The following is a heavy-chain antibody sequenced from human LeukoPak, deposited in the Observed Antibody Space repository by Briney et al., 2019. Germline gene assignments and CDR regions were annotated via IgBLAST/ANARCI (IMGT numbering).Heavy chain of an antibody. CDR2: ISSGGGTR. CDR3: ARDRGRRGITMRSDAFDI. J-gene: IGHJ3*02. D-gene: IGHD3-22*01. CDR1: GFTVSSNY. V-gene: IGHV3-11*01. Sequence: GGSLRLSCAASGFTVSSNYMSWVRQAPGKGLEWVSYISSGGGTRSYADSVKGRFIISRDNAKNSLYLQMNSLRAEDTAVYYCARDRGRRGITMRSDAFDIWGQGTMVTVSS.